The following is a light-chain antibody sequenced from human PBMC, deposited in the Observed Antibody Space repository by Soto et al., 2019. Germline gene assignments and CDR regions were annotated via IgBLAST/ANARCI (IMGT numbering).Light chain of an antibody. J-gene: IGLJ2*01. V-gene: IGLV1-51*01. CDR1: SSNIGNNY. Sequence: QSVLTQPPSVSAAPGQKVTISCSGSSSNIGNNYVSWYQSLPGTAPKLLIYDNNERPSGIPDRFSGSKSDTSATLGITGLQTGDEADYYCGTWDSSLSVGVFGGGTKLTVL. CDR2: DNN. CDR3: GTWDSSLSVGV.